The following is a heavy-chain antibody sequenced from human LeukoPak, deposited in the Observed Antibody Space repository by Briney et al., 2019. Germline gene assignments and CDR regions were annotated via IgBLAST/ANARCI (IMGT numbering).Heavy chain of an antibody. CDR2: ISGSGGST. Sequence: PGGSLRLSCAASGFTFSTYAMSWVRQAPGKGLEWVSVISGSGGSTYYADSVKGRFTISRDNSKNTLYLQMNSLRVEDTAVYYCAKDYCGINTCYLDYWGQGTLVTVSS. CDR1: GFTFSTYA. V-gene: IGHV3-23*01. J-gene: IGHJ4*02. D-gene: IGHD2-2*01. CDR3: AKDYCGINTCYLDY.